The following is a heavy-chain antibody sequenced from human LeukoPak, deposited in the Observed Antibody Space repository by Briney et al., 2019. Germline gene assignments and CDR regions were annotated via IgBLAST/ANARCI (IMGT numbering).Heavy chain of an antibody. CDR3: ARRPRGKWLVTFDP. Sequence: SETLSLTCTVSGGSINTPNYYWGWIRQTPGKGLEWIGNIFYSGGTYYSPSLTSRVTISLDTSSNQFSRKLTSVTAADTAVYYCARRPRGKWLVTFDPWGQGTLVTVSS. CDR2: IFYSGGT. J-gene: IGHJ5*02. D-gene: IGHD3-22*01. CDR1: GGSINTPNYY. V-gene: IGHV4-39*01.